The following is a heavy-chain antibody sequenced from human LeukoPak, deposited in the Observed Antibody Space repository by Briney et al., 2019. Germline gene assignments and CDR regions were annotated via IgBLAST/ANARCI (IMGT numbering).Heavy chain of an antibody. CDR1: GGSFSGYY. J-gene: IGHJ4*02. D-gene: IGHD2-2*01. CDR2: INHSGST. CDR3: ASVGTYCSSTSCEYFDY. Sequence: SETLSLTCAVYGGSFSGYYWSWIRQPPGKGLEWIGEINHSGSTNYNPSLKSRVTISVDTSKNQFSLKLSSVTAADTAVYYCASVGTYCSSTSCEYFDYWGQGTLVTVSS. V-gene: IGHV4-34*01.